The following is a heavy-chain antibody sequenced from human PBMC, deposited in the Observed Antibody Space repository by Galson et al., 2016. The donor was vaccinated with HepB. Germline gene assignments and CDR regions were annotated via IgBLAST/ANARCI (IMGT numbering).Heavy chain of an antibody. CDR3: ARDSFTIFGVTTNWFDP. D-gene: IGHD3-3*01. V-gene: IGHV3-33*01. Sequence: SLRLSCAASGFTFSRYGMHWVRQAPGKGLEWVAVILYDGSKKYYADSVKGRFTISRDNYKNTLYLQMNSLRAEDTAVYYCARDSFTIFGVTTNWFDPWGQGALVTVSS. J-gene: IGHJ5*02. CDR1: GFTFSRYG. CDR2: ILYDGSKK.